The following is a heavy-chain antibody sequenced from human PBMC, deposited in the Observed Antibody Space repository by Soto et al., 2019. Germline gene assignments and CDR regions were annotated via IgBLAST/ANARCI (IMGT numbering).Heavy chain of an antibody. CDR3: TTATMVRGYYYYYGMDV. CDR2: IKSKTDGGTT. J-gene: IGHJ6*02. D-gene: IGHD3-10*01. V-gene: IGHV3-15*07. Sequence: EVQLVESGGGLVKPGGSLRLSCAASGFTFSNAWMNWVRQAPGKGLEWVGRIKSKTDGGTTEYAAPVKGRFTISRDDSKNTLYLQMNSLKTEDTAVYYCTTATMVRGYYYYYGMDVWGQGTTVTVSS. CDR1: GFTFSNAW.